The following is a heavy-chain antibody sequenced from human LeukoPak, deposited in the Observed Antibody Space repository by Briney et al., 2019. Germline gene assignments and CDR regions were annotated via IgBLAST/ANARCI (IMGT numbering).Heavy chain of an antibody. Sequence: GGSLRLSCAASGFTFDDYAMHWVRQAPGKGLEWVSGISWNSGSIGYADSVKGRFTISRDNAKNSLYLQMNSLRAEDTAVYYCAKDSLQWLARGDAFDIWGQGTMVTVSS. J-gene: IGHJ3*02. CDR1: GFTFDDYA. CDR3: AKDSLQWLARGDAFDI. D-gene: IGHD6-19*01. V-gene: IGHV3-9*01. CDR2: ISWNSGSI.